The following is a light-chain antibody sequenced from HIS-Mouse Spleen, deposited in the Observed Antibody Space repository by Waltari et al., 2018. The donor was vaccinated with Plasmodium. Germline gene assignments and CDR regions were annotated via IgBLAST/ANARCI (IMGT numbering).Light chain of an antibody. J-gene: IGKJ3*01. Sequence: EILMTQSPATLSVSPGERATLSCRASQSVSRNLAWSQQKPGQAPRLLIYGASTRATGIPARFSGSGSGTEFTLTISSLQSEDFAVYYCQQYNNWSFTFGPGTKVDIK. CDR3: QQYNNWSFT. CDR2: GAS. CDR1: QSVSRN. V-gene: IGKV3-15*01.